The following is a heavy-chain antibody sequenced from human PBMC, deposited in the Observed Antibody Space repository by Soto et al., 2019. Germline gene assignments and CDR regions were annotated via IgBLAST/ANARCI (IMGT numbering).Heavy chain of an antibody. CDR2: LYYSGNT. D-gene: IGHD2-15*01. V-gene: IGHV4-39*01. CDR3: SRGGGSTFNWFDP. J-gene: IGHJ5*02. Sequence: QLQLQESGPGLVKPSETLSLTCTVSGGSISSFNYFWGGIRQPPGKVREWIGSLYYSGNTYYNPSLQSRVTISVDTSKKQCTLTLRSVTAADTAVYYCSRGGGSTFNWFDPWGQGTLVTVSP. CDR1: GGSISSFNYF.